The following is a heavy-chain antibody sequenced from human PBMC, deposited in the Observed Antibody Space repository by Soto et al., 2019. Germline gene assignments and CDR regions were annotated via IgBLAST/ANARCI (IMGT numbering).Heavy chain of an antibody. V-gene: IGHV4-59*12. CDR2: MYYGGRT. D-gene: IGHD1-1*01. CDR3: ARAHGPQLPIDY. J-gene: IGHJ4*02. CDR1: GGSISSYY. Sequence: PSETLSLTCTVSGGSISSYYWSWIRQPPGKGLEWIGYMYYGGRTNYNPSLKSRVTISVDTSKNQFSLKLSSVTAADTAVYYCARAHGPQLPIDYWGQGTLVTVSS.